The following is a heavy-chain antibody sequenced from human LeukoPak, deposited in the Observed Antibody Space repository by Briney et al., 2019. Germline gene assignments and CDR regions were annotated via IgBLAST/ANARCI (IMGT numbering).Heavy chain of an antibody. V-gene: IGHV4-38-2*01. Sequence: SETLSLTCAVSGYSISSGYYWGWIRQPPGKGLEWIGSIYHSGSTYYNPSLKSRVTISVDTSKNQFSLKLSSVTAADTAVYYCARQKVPNEPFYCYYYMDVWGKGTTVTVSS. CDR1: GYSISSGYY. CDR3: ARQKVPNEPFYCYYYMDV. D-gene: IGHD1-1*01. CDR2: IYHSGST. J-gene: IGHJ6*03.